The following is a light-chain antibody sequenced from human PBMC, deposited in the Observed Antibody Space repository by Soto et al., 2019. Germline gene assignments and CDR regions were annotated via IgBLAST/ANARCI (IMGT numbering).Light chain of an antibody. CDR3: QHYNNWPPGT. Sequence: EIVLTQSPATLSVSPGERATLSCRASQSVSSNLAWYQQKPGQPPRLLIYDASTRATAIPARFSGSGSGTEFTLTISRLQSEDSAVYYCQHYNNWPPGTVGPGTKVVIK. CDR1: QSVSSN. CDR2: DAS. J-gene: IGKJ3*01. V-gene: IGKV3-15*01.